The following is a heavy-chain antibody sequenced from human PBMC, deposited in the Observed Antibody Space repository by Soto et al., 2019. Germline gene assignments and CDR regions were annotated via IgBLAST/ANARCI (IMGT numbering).Heavy chain of an antibody. CDR1: GFTFSSYG. Sequence: QVQLVESGGGGVHPGRSLRLSCAASGFTFSSYGMHWVRQAPAKGLEWVAVISYDGSNKYYADSVKGRFTISRDNSKNTLYLQMNSLRAEDTAVYYCAKDRDQTMDTYDDYWGQGTLETVSS. V-gene: IGHV3-30*18. D-gene: IGHD5-18*01. CDR3: AKDRDQTMDTYDDY. CDR2: ISYDGSNK. J-gene: IGHJ4*02.